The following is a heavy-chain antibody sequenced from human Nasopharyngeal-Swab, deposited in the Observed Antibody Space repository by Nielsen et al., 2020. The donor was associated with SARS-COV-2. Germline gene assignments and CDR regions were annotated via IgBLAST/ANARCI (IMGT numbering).Heavy chain of an antibody. J-gene: IGHJ5*02. D-gene: IGHD6-19*01. Sequence: SEPLSPTVTVPGDSISNYYWSWVRQPPGKGLEWLGYIYYSGDTNYNPSFKSRVAISIDTSKNQFSLELSSVTAADTAIYYCARRYNSGWYGWFDPWGQGTPVTVSS. V-gene: IGHV4-59*08. CDR2: IYYSGDT. CDR1: GDSISNYY. CDR3: ARRYNSGWYGWFDP.